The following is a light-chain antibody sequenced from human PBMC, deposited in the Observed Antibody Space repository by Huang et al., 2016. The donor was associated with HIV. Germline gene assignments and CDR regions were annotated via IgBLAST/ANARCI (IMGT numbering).Light chain of an antibody. CDR1: QGISNS. CDR2: AAS. Sequence: DIQMTQSPSSLSASVGDRVIITCRASQGISNSLAWYQQKPGKVPRLLIFAASTLQSGVPVRFSDSGSGTDFTLTISSLQAEDVATYYCQKYNSDPWAFGQGTKVEIK. CDR3: QKYNSDPWA. V-gene: IGKV1-27*01. J-gene: IGKJ1*01.